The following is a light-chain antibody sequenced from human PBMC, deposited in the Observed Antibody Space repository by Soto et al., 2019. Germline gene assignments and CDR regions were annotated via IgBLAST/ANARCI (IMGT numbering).Light chain of an antibody. Sequence: QSVLTQPPSASGTPGQRVTISCSGSNSNIGVYPVHWYQRLPGTAPKLLIYNQRPSGVPDRFSGSKSGTSGSLAISGLQSEDEADYYCATWDDSLNALVFGGGTKLTVL. J-gene: IGLJ2*01. V-gene: IGLV1-44*01. CDR2: N. CDR3: ATWDDSLNALV. CDR1: NSNIGVYP.